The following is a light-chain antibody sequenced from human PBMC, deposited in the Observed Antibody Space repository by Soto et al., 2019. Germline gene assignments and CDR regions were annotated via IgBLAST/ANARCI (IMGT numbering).Light chain of an antibody. CDR1: QSISSD. CDR3: QQSYSTPLT. Sequence: DIQMTQSPSSLSASVGDRVTITCRASQSISSDLNWYQQKPGKAPKLLIYAASSLQSGVPSRFSGSGSGTDFTLTISSLQPEDFATYYCQQSYSTPLTFDGGPKVEIK. V-gene: IGKV1-39*01. J-gene: IGKJ4*01. CDR2: AAS.